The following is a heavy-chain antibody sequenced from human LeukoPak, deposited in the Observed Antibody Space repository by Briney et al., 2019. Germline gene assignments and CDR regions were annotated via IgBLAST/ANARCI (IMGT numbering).Heavy chain of an antibody. V-gene: IGHV3-23*01. J-gene: IGHJ4*02. D-gene: IGHD3-22*01. CDR1: GVTLSTYA. CDR3: AKGSYYDSSGSFYFDY. CDR2: ISGSGDNT. Sequence: GGSLRLSCAASGVTLSTYAMSWVRQAPGKGLEWVSGISGSGDNTYYADSVKGRFTISRDNSKNTLYVQVNSLGTEDTAAYYCAKGSYYDSSGSFYFDYWGQGTLVTVSS.